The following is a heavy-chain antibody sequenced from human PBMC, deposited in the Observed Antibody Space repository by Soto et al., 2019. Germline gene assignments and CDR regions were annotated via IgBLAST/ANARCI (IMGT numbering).Heavy chain of an antibody. Sequence: GGSLRLSCAASGFTFSSYAMSWVRQAPGKGLEWVSAISGSGGSTYYADSVKGRFTISRDNSKNTLYLQMNSLRAEDTAVYYYAKGTVVVPAADIFDYWGQGTLVTVSS. V-gene: IGHV3-23*01. CDR2: ISGSGGST. CDR1: GFTFSSYA. J-gene: IGHJ4*02. D-gene: IGHD2-2*01. CDR3: AKGTVVVPAADIFDY.